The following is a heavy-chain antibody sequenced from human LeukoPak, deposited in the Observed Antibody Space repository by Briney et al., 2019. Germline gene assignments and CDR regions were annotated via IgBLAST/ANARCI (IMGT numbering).Heavy chain of an antibody. D-gene: IGHD1-26*01. CDR2: INPSGGST. CDR1: GYTFTSYY. V-gene: IGHV1-46*01. CDR3: AKALLSRALGRSGSYPRGYYFDY. Sequence: ASVKVSCKASGYTFTSYYMHWVRQAPGQGLEWMGIINPSGGSTSYAQKFQGRVTMTRDMSTSTVYMELSSLRSEDTAVYYCAKALLSRALGRSGSYPRGYYFDYWGQGTLVTVSS. J-gene: IGHJ4*02.